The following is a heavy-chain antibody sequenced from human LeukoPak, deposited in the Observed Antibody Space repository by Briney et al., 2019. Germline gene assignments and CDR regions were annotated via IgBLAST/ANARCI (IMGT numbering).Heavy chain of an antibody. CDR3: ARGEYSSGWPFDY. J-gene: IGHJ4*02. CDR2: ISGSGGST. Sequence: PGASLRLSCAASGFTFSSYAMSWVRQAPGKGLEWVSAISGSGGSTYCADSVKGRFTISRDNSKNTLYLQMNNLRAEDTAVYYCARGEYSSGWPFDYWGQGTLVTVSS. D-gene: IGHD6-19*01. CDR1: GFTFSSYA. V-gene: IGHV3-23*01.